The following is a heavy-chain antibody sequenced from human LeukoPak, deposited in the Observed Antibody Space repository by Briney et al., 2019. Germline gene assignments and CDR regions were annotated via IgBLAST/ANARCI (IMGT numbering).Heavy chain of an antibody. J-gene: IGHJ4*02. CDR2: IYYSGST. D-gene: IGHD3-10*01. Sequence: SETLSLTCTVSGGSISSSSYYWGWIRQPPGRGLEWIGSIYYSGSTYYNPSLKSRVTISVDTSKNQFSLKLSSVTAADTAMYYCARDQDYYGSGSYGPDHWGQGTQVTVSS. CDR1: GGSISSSSYY. V-gene: IGHV4-39*07. CDR3: ARDQDYYGSGSYGPDH.